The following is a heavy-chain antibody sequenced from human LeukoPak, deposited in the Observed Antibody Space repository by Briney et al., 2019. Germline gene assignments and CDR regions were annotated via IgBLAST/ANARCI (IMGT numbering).Heavy chain of an antibody. CDR3: ARAGYSDYDLTDY. Sequence: GGSLRLSCAASGFTFSDYYMSWIRQAPGKGLEWVSYISASSSFTNYADSLKGRFTISRDNAKNSLSLQMNSLRAEDTAVYYCARAGYSDYDLTDYWGQGTLVTVSS. V-gene: IGHV3-11*06. D-gene: IGHD5-12*01. CDR2: ISASSSFT. J-gene: IGHJ4*02. CDR1: GFTFSDYY.